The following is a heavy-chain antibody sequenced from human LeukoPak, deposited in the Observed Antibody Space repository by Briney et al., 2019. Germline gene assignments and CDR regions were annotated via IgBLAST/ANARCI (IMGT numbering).Heavy chain of an antibody. Sequence: GGSLRLSCAASGFTFSNYAMSWIRQAPGKGLEWVSYISSSGSTIYYADSVKGRFTISRDNAKNSLYLQMNSLRAEDTAVYYCAREKDYDSSGGYYMDVWGKGTTVTISS. D-gene: IGHD3-22*01. CDR2: ISSSGSTI. CDR3: AREKDYDSSGGYYMDV. V-gene: IGHV3-11*01. J-gene: IGHJ6*03. CDR1: GFTFSNYA.